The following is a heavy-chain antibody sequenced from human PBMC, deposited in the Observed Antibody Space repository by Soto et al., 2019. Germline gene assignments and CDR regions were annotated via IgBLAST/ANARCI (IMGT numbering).Heavy chain of an antibody. CDR3: ARGGGSYSSGWYYDS. Sequence: QVQLQESGPGLVKPSETMSLTCTVAGVSISNSNTYWNWVRQPPGKGLEWIGFVYYRGSTKYNPSLESRVTFSVAASRNQLSLELTSVTATDTAVYYCARGGGSYSSGWYYDSWGQGTLVTVSS. CDR2: VYYRGST. D-gene: IGHD6-19*01. CDR1: GVSISNSNTY. J-gene: IGHJ4*02. V-gene: IGHV4-59*08.